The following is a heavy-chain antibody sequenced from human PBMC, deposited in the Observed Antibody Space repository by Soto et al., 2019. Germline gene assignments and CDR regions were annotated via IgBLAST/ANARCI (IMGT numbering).Heavy chain of an antibody. Sequence: EVHLLESGGDLVQRGGPLSLSCAASGFIFSNYAMSWVRQAPGKGLEWVSAISGSGATTYYPDSVKGRFTISRDNSKNTLYLQMNSLRAEDTAVYYCTKGGIPRRYNIPKVDFDYWGQGSLVTVSS. V-gene: IGHV3-23*01. CDR3: TKGGIPRRYNIPKVDFDY. CDR1: GFIFSNYA. CDR2: ISGSGATT. J-gene: IGHJ4*02. D-gene: IGHD1-1*01.